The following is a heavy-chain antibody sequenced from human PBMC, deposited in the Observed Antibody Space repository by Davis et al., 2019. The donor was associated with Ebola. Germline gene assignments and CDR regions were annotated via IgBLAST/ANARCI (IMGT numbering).Heavy chain of an antibody. CDR3: ASGGAMGA. J-gene: IGHJ6*02. V-gene: IGHV7-4-1*02. CDR2: INTNTGNP. D-gene: IGHD5-18*01. CDR1: GYSFTSYG. Sequence: ASVKVSCKASGYSFTSYGISWVRQAPGQGLEWMGWINTNTGNPTYAQGFTGRFVFSLDTSVSTAYLQISSLKAEDTAVYYCASGGAMGAWGQGTTVTVSS.